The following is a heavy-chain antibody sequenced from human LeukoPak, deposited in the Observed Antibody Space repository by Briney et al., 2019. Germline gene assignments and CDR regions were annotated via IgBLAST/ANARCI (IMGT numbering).Heavy chain of an antibody. CDR2: IYRDGGT. J-gene: IGHJ4*02. Sequence: GGSLRLSCAASGFTVSSNYMSWVRQAPGKGLEWVSVIYRDGGTYYADSVKGRFTISRDNSKNTMYLQMNSLRVEDTAVYYCARDNSGPAYWGQGTLVTVSS. CDR1: GFTVSSNY. D-gene: IGHD1-26*01. CDR3: ARDNSGPAY. V-gene: IGHV3-53*01.